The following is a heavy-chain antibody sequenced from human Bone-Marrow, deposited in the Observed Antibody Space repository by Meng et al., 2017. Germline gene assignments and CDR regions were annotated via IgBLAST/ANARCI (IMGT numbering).Heavy chain of an antibody. CDR2: IFHSGGS. V-gene: IGHV4-4*02. J-gene: IGHJ5*02. Sequence: QVPLGSSGPGVVMPLGSLCLICAVFGGSSSSSNWWRWVRQPPGKGLEWIGEIFHSGGSNYNPALKSRVTISVDMSKNQFSLKLSSVTAADTAVYYCARKGVTPRGNWCDPWGQGTLVTVSS. CDR3: ARKGVTPRGNWCDP. CDR1: GGSSSSSNW. D-gene: IGHD2-21*02.